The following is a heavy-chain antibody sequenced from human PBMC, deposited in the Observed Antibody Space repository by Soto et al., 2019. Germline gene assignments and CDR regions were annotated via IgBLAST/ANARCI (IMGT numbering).Heavy chain of an antibody. J-gene: IGHJ6*02. CDR1: GFTFSSYA. V-gene: IGHV3-30-3*01. D-gene: IGHD4-17*01. CDR3: ARGSYGDYSYYYGMDV. CDR2: ISYDGSNK. Sequence: QVQLVESGGGVVQPGRSLRLSCAASGFTFSSYAMHWVRQAPGKGLEWVAVISYDGSNKYYADSVKGRFTISRDNSKSTLYLQMNSLRAEDTAVYYCARGSYGDYSYYYGMDVWGQGTTVTVSS.